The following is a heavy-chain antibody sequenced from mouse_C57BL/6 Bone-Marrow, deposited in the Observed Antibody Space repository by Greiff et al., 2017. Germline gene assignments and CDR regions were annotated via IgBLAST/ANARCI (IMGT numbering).Heavy chain of an antibody. CDR1: GFNIKNTY. D-gene: IGHD1-1*01. Sequence: EVQLVESVAELVRPGASVKLSCTASGFNIKNTYMHWVKQRPEQGLEWIGRIDPANGNTKYAPKFQGKATITADTSSNTAYLQLSSLTSEDTAIYYCARHYYGSRGYYAMDYWGQGTSVTVSS. J-gene: IGHJ4*01. CDR2: IDPANGNT. CDR3: ARHYYGSRGYYAMDY. V-gene: IGHV14-3*01.